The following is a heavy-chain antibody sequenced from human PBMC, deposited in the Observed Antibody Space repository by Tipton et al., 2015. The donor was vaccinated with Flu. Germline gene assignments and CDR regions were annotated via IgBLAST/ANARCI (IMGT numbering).Heavy chain of an antibody. Sequence: SLRLSCAASGFTFSSYAMHWVRQAPGKGLEYVSAISSNGGSTYYANSVKGRLTISRDNSKNTLYLQMGSLRAEDMAVYYCARRVGATHFDYWGQGTLVTVSS. J-gene: IGHJ4*02. D-gene: IGHD1-26*01. V-gene: IGHV3-64*01. CDR3: ARRVGATHFDY. CDR1: GFTFSSYA. CDR2: ISSNGGST.